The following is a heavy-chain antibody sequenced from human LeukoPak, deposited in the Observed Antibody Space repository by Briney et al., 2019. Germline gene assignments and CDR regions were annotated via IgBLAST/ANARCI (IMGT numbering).Heavy chain of an antibody. CDR2: IYSGGST. J-gene: IGHJ2*01. CDR3: ARDYRIVVVTAMLDWYFDL. CDR1: GFTVSSNY. V-gene: IGHV3-66*01. D-gene: IGHD2-21*02. Sequence: PGGSLRLSCAASGFTVSSNYMSWVRQAPGKGLEWVSVIYSGGSTYYADSVKGRFTISRDNSKNTLYLQMNSLRAEDTVVYYCARDYRIVVVTAMLDWYFDLWGRGTLVTVSS.